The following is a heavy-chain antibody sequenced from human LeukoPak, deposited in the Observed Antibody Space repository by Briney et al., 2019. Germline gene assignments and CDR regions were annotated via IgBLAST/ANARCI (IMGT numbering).Heavy chain of an antibody. V-gene: IGHV1-46*01. D-gene: IGHD2-2*02. CDR3: ARDQTDCSSTSCYNFHYGMDV. Sequence: GASVKVSCKASGYIFTSYYVHWVRQAPGQGLEWMGIINPSGGSTSYAQKFQGRATMTRDTSTSTVYMELSSLGSEDTAVYYCARDQTDCSSTSCYNFHYGMDVWGQGTTVTVSS. CDR2: INPSGGST. J-gene: IGHJ6*02. CDR1: GYIFTSYY.